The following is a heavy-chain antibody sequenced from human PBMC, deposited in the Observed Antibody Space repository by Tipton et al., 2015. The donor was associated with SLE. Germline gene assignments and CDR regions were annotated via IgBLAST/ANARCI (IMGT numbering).Heavy chain of an antibody. Sequence: TLSLTCTVSGGSISRQYWSWIRQPPGKGLEWIGYIYYIGTTNYKPSLTSRVTISVDASKNQFSLDLNSVTAADTAIYYCARANIVGTIRPFDIWGQGTLVTVSS. D-gene: IGHD1-7*01. CDR2: IYYIGTT. V-gene: IGHV4-59*11. J-gene: IGHJ3*02. CDR1: GGSISRQY. CDR3: ARANIVGTIRPFDI.